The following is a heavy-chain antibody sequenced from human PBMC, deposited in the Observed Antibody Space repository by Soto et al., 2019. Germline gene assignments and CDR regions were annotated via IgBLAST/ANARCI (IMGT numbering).Heavy chain of an antibody. V-gene: IGHV4-59*08. D-gene: IGHD3-9*01. Sequence: PSETLSLTCTVSGGSISSYYWSWIRQPPGKGLEWIGYIYYSGSTNYNPSLKSRVTISVDTSKNQFSLKLNSMTAADTAVYYCARQPNEIVTGFYNYGMDGWGQGTTVTVSS. J-gene: IGHJ6*02. CDR1: GGSISSYY. CDR2: IYYSGST. CDR3: ARQPNEIVTGFYNYGMDG.